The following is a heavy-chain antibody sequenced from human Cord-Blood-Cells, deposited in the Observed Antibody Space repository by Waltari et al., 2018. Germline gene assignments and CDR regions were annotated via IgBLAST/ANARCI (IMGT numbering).Heavy chain of an antibody. CDR1: GGSISSSNW. Sequence: QVQLQESGPGLVKPSGTLSLTCAVSGGSISSSNWWSWVRQPPGKGLEWIGEIYHSGRTNDNPSLKSRVTISVDKSKNQFSLKLSSVTAADTAVYYCARSGCSGGSCYSGWFDYWGQGTLVTVSS. J-gene: IGHJ4*02. V-gene: IGHV4-4*02. CDR2: IYHSGRT. D-gene: IGHD2-15*01. CDR3: ARSGCSGGSCYSGWFDY.